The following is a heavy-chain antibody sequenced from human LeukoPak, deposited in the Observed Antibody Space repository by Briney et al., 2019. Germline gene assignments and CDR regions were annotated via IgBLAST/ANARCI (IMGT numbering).Heavy chain of an antibody. Sequence: ASVKVSCKASGYTFTSYDINWVRQATGQGIEWMGWMNPNSGNTGYAQKFQGRVTVTRNTSISTAYMELSSLRSEDTAVYYCASARDDYYNYGMDVWGQGTTVTVSS. CDR2: MNPNSGNT. J-gene: IGHJ6*02. CDR1: GYTFTSYD. V-gene: IGHV1-8*01. CDR3: ASARDDYYNYGMDV.